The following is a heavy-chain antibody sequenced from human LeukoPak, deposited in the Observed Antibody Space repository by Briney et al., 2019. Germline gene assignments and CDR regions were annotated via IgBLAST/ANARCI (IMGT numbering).Heavy chain of an antibody. D-gene: IGHD3-22*01. V-gene: IGHV1-18*01. Sequence: ASVKVSCKASGYTFTSYGISWVRQAPGQGLEWMGWISAYNGNTNYAQKLQGRVTMTTDTSTSTAYMELRSLRSDDTAVYYYARDQEQGYYYDSSGYYHFDYWGQGTLVTVSS. CDR1: GYTFTSYG. CDR2: ISAYNGNT. J-gene: IGHJ4*02. CDR3: ARDQEQGYYYDSSGYYHFDY.